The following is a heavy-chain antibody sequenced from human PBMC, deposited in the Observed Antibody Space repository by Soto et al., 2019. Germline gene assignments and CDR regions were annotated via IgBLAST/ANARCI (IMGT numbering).Heavy chain of an antibody. J-gene: IGHJ4*02. CDR1: GGSISSSSYY. Sequence: QLQLQESGPGLVKPSETLSLTCTVSGGSISSSSYYWGWIRKHPGKGLEWIGSIYYSGRTYYNPSHKSRVTIPVDTSKNQFSLKLSSVPAADTAVYYCAIHLGTISLTDYWGQGTLVTVSA. D-gene: IGHD3-9*01. V-gene: IGHV4-39*01. CDR3: AIHLGTISLTDY. CDR2: IYYSGRT.